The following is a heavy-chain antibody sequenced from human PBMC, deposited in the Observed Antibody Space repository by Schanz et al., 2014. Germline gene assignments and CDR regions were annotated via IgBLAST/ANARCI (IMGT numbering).Heavy chain of an antibody. CDR3: GRAGTGMAGWYFEL. V-gene: IGHV3-64D*06. CDR2: ISNNGDST. CDR1: GFTFSTFA. Sequence: EVQLVESGGDLVQPGGSLRLSCSASGFTFSTFAMHWVRQAPGKGLEYISAISNNGDSTYYADSVKGRFTISRDNSKNTLFLQMSSLRVDDMAVYYCGRAGTGMAGWYFELWGHGTPVTVSS. J-gene: IGHJ2*01. D-gene: IGHD5-18*01.